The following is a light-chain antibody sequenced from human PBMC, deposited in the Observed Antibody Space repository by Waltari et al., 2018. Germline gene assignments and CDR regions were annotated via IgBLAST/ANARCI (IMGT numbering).Light chain of an antibody. Sequence: QSALTQPASVSGSPGQSIAIPCTGTSSDVGRYKYVSWYQQNPGKAPNLIIHDVSDRPLGVSNRFSGSKFGNTASLTISGLQAEDEADYYCSSYTSSKTYVFGTGTKVTVL. V-gene: IGLV2-14*03. CDR3: SSYTSSKTYV. CDR2: DVS. J-gene: IGLJ1*01. CDR1: SSDVGRYKY.